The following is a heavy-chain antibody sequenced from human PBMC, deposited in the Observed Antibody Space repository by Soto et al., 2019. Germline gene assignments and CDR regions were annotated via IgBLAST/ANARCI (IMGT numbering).Heavy chain of an antibody. CDR2: IYYDGTT. CDR3: GRAGRRDGNSSPGRFDT. CDR1: GASVKTYY. Sequence: SETLSLTCSVSGASVKTYYWSWIRQPPGKGLEWIAYIYYDGTTYYNPSLQSRGTISVDTSKNHFSLKVNSVTAADTAVYFCGRAGRRDGNSSPGRFDTWGQGILVTVSS. J-gene: IGHJ5*02. D-gene: IGHD2-15*01. V-gene: IGHV4-30-4*01.